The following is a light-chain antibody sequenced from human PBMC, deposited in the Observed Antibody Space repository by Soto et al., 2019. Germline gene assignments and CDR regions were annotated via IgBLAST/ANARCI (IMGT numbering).Light chain of an antibody. V-gene: IGKV2-30*01. CDR2: KVS. Sequence: DVVMTQSPLSLPVTLGQPASISCRSSQSLLYSDGDTYLIWFHQRPGQSPRRLIYKVSDRDSGVPDRFGGSGSGTEYTLKIRRVEAEDVWVYYCMQGTHWPYTVGQGTNLEIK. CDR3: MQGTHWPYT. CDR1: QSLLYSDGDTY. J-gene: IGKJ2*01.